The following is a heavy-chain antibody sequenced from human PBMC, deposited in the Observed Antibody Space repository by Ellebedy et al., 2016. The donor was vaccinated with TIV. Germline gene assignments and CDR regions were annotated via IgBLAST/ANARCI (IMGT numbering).Heavy chain of an antibody. CDR2: IYSNDDK. CDR3: AHRLQVATSTAFDY. D-gene: IGHD2-15*01. J-gene: IGHJ4*02. V-gene: IGHV2-5*01. CDR1: GFSLSTSGVG. Sequence: SGPTLVKPTQTLTLTCSFSGFSLSTSGVGVGWIRQPPGKALEWLVLIYSNDDKRYNPSLKSRLTITKDASKNHVVLALTNLDPVDTATYYCAHRLQVATSTAFDYWGQGTLVTVSS.